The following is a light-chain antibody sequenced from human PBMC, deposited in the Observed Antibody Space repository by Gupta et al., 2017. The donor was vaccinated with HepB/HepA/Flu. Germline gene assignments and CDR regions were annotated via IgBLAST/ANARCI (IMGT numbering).Light chain of an antibody. CDR3: MQALQTPYT. CDR2: LAS. Sequence: DIVMTQSPLSLPVTPGEPASISCRSSQSLLHSNGYNYFDWCLQKPGQSPQLLIYLASYRASGVPDRFRGSGSGTEFTLKINSVEAEDVGVYYCMQALQTPYTFGQGPSCRSN. CDR1: QSLLHSNGYNY. J-gene: IGKJ2*01. V-gene: IGKV2-28*01.